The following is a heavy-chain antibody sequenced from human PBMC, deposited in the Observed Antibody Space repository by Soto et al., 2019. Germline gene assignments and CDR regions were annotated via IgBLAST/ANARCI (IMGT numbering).Heavy chain of an antibody. D-gene: IGHD6-19*01. V-gene: IGHV5-51*01. J-gene: IGHJ6*02. CDR1: GYNFPNHW. CDR2: IYPGDSDT. Sequence: GESLKISCKGSGYNFPNHWIAWVRQMPGKGLECMGLIYPGDSDTRYSPSFEGQVTISADKSISTAFLQWSSLKASDTAMYYCARPFGSGYAMDVWGQGTMVTVSS. CDR3: ARPFGSGYAMDV.